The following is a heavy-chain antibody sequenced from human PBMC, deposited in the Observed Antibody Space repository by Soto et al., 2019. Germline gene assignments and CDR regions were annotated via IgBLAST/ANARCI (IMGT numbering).Heavy chain of an antibody. J-gene: IGHJ6*02. CDR1: GYTFTSYG. D-gene: IGHD6-19*01. CDR3: ARRQWLVGGYYYGMDV. V-gene: IGHV1-18*01. CDR2: TSAYNGNT. Sequence: QVQLVQSGAEVKKPGASVKVSCKASGYTFTSYGISWVRRAPGQGLEWMGWTSAYNGNTNYAQKLQGRVTRTTDTSTSTAYMELRSLRSDDTAVYYCARRQWLVGGYYYGMDVWGQGTTVTVSS.